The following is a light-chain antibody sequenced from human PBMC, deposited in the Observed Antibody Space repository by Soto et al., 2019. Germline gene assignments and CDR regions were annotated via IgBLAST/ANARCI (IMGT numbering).Light chain of an antibody. CDR2: GVS. V-gene: IGKV3-20*01. Sequence: EIVLTQSPGTLSLSPGERATLSCRASQSVSSSYLAWYQQKPGQAPRLLMYGVSSRATGIPDRFSGSGSGTDLPLTISSLEPEDFAVYYCQQYGSSPPITFGQGTRLASK. CDR1: QSVSSSY. CDR3: QQYGSSPPIT. J-gene: IGKJ5*01.